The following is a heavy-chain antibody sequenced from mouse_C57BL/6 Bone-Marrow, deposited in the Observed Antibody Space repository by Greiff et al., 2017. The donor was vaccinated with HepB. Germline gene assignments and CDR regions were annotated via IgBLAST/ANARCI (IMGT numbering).Heavy chain of an antibody. D-gene: IGHD1-1*01. V-gene: IGHV1-64*01. CDR1: GYTFTSYW. CDR2: IHPNSGST. Sequence: VQLQQPGAELVKPGASVKLSCKASGYTFTSYWMHWVKQRPGQGLEWIGMIHPNSGSTNYNEKFKSKATLTVDKSSSTAYMQLSSLTSEDSAVYYCARRDGNGWYFDVWGTGTTVTVSS. J-gene: IGHJ1*03. CDR3: ARRDGNGWYFDV.